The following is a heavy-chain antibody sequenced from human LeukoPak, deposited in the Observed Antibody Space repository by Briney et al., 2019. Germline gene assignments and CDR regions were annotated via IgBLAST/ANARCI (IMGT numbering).Heavy chain of an antibody. CDR3: ATVAMVRGSVFDP. CDR1: GGSFSGYY. CDR2: INHSGST. J-gene: IGHJ5*02. Sequence: SETLSLTCAVYGGSFSGYYWSWIRQPPGKGLEWIGEINHSGSTNYNPSLKSRVTISLDRSKNQFSLKLTSVTAADTAVYYCATVAMVRGSVFDPWGQGTLVTVSS. D-gene: IGHD3-10*01. V-gene: IGHV4-34*01.